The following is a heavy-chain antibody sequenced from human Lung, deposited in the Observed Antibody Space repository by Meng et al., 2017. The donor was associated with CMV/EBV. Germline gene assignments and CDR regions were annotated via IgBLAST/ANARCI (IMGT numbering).Heavy chain of an antibody. CDR2: INPNSGGT. V-gene: IGHV1-2*02. Sequence: ASVKVSCKASGFFFTGYYMHWVRQAPGQGLEWMGWINPNSGGTKYAQKFQGRVTMTRDTSIRTAYMELRSLRSDDTAVYYCARGAGGSGYDLVDSLGQGTLVTVSS. CDR1: GFFFTGYY. D-gene: IGHD5-12*01. CDR3: ARGAGGSGYDLVDS. J-gene: IGHJ4*02.